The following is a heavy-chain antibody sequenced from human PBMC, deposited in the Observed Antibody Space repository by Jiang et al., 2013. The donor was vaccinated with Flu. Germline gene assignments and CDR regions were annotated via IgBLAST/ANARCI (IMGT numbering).Heavy chain of an antibody. Sequence: SGAEVKKPGASVKVSCKASGYTFTGYYMHWVRQAPGQGLEWMGWINPNSGGTNYAQKFQGRVTMTRDTSISTAYMELSRLRSDDTAVYYCALTRGDYTPGYYGMDVWGQGTTVTVSS. CDR1: GYTFTGYY. J-gene: IGHJ6*02. V-gene: IGHV1-2*02. CDR2: INPNSGGT. CDR3: ALTRGDYTPGYYGMDV. D-gene: IGHD4-17*01.